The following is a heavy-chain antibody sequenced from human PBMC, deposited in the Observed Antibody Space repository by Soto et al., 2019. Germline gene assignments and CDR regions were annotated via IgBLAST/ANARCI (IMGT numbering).Heavy chain of an antibody. V-gene: IGHV3-53*01. CDR1: GFTVGSNY. Sequence: GGSLRLSCAASGFTVGSNYMSWVRQAPGKGLEWVSVIYSEGTPYYADSVKGRFTISRENSNNTLYLHMNNLRAEDTAVYYCARSTYYDILTGSYYYYGVDVWGQGTTVTVSS. D-gene: IGHD3-9*01. CDR3: ARSTYYDILTGSYYYYGVDV. J-gene: IGHJ6*02. CDR2: IYSEGTP.